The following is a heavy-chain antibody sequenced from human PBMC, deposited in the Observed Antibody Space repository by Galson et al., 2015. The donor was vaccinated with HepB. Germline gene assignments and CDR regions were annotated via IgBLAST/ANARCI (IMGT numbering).Heavy chain of an antibody. CDR2: IYPGDSET. CDR1: GYKFTNYW. CDR3: AIFKTVATWSPDH. D-gene: IGHD5-12*01. Sequence: QSGAEAKKPGESLKISCKTSGYKFTNYWIGWVRQMPGKGLEWMGIIYPGDSETRYSPSFQGQVTISVDKSISTAYLPCNSLKASDTAIYYCAIFKTVATWSPDHWGQGTLVTVSS. J-gene: IGHJ1*01. V-gene: IGHV5-51*01.